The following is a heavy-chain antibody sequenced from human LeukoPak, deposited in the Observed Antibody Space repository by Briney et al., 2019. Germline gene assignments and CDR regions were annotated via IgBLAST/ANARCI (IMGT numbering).Heavy chain of an antibody. V-gene: IGHV4-59*01. CDR1: GGSISSYY. D-gene: IGHD2-15*01. CDR3: ARSSPEGGDAFDI. Sequence: PSGTLSLTCTVSGGSISSYYWSWIRHPPGKGLEWIWYIYYSGSTNYNPSLKSRVTISVDTSKNQFSLKLSSVTAADTAVYYCARSSPEGGDAFDIWGQGTMVTVSS. J-gene: IGHJ3*02. CDR2: IYYSGST.